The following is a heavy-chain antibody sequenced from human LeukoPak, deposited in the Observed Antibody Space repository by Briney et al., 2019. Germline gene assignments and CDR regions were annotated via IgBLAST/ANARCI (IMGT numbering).Heavy chain of an antibody. V-gene: IGHV4-59*01. CDR1: GGSISSYY. D-gene: IGHD1/OR15-1a*01. CDR2: IYYSGST. CDR3: ARTYRYNWNIDAFDI. Sequence: SETLSLTCTVSGGSISSYYWSWIRQPPGKGLEWIGYIYYSGSTNYNPSLKSRVTISVDTSKNQFSLKLSSVTAADTAVYYCARTYRYNWNIDAFDIWGQGTMVTVSS. J-gene: IGHJ3*02.